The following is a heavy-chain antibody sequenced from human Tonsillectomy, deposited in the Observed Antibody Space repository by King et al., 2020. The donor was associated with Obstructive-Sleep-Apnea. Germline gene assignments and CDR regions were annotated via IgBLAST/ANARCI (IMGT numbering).Heavy chain of an antibody. Sequence: QLQESGPGLVKPSETLSLTCTVSGGSISSSSYYCGWIRQPPGKGLEWIGSIYYSGSTYYSPSLKSRVTISVDTSKNQFSLELSSVTAADTAVYYCAKDIGPGTTAYWGQGTLVTVSS. D-gene: IGHD1-7*01. CDR3: AKDIGPGTTAY. V-gene: IGHV4-39*07. CDR1: GGSISSSSYY. CDR2: IYYSGST. J-gene: IGHJ4*02.